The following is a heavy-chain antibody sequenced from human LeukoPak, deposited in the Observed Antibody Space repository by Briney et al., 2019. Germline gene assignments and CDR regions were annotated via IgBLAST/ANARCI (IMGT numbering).Heavy chain of an antibody. V-gene: IGHV4-39*07. Sequence: SETLSLTCTVSGGSISGSSYYWGWIRQPPGKGLEWIGSIYYSGSTNYNPSLKSRVTISVDTSKNQFSLKLSSVTAADTAVYYCAREAGVHYYYGMDVWGQGTTVTVSS. D-gene: IGHD6-19*01. CDR3: AREAGVHYYYGMDV. CDR2: IYYSGST. J-gene: IGHJ6*02. CDR1: GGSISGSSYY.